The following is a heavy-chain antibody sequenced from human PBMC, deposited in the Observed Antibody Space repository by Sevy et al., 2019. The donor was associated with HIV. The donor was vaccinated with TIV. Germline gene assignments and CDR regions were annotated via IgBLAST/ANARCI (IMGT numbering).Heavy chain of an antibody. CDR2: IYYSGST. D-gene: IGHD6-19*01. Sequence: SETLSLTCTVSGGSISSYYWSWIRQPPGKGLEWIGYIYYSGSTNYNPSLKSRVTISVDTSKNQFSLKLSSVTAADTAVYYCATHSWGSGWYVNYWGQGTLVTVSS. J-gene: IGHJ4*02. CDR1: GGSISSYY. V-gene: IGHV4-59*01. CDR3: ATHSWGSGWYVNY.